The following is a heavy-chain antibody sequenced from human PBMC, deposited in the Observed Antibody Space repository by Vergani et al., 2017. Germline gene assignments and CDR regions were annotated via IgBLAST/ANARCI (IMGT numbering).Heavy chain of an antibody. CDR2: IYYSGST. D-gene: IGHD2-15*01. V-gene: IGHV4-39*01. Sequence: QLQLQESGPGLVKPSETLSLTCTVSGGSISSSSYYWGWIRQPPGKGLEWIGSIYYSGSTYYNPSLKSRVTISVDTSKNQFSLKLSSVTAADTAVYYCARPLIGSGLFDYWGQGTLVTVSS. CDR1: GGSISSSSYY. CDR3: ARPLIGSGLFDY. J-gene: IGHJ4*02.